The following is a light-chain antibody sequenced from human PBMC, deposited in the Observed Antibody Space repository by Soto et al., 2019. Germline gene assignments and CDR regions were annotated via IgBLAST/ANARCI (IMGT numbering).Light chain of an antibody. J-gene: IGLJ3*02. CDR3: SSDTINHTPL. CDR1: GSDIGDYNF. Sequence: QSVLTQPASVSGSPGQSITISCIGTGSDIGDYNFVSWYQHHPGKAPKLLIYEVTNRPSGISYRFSGSKSGNTASLTISGLQAEDEADYFCSSDTINHTPLFGGGTKLTVL. CDR2: EVT. V-gene: IGLV2-14*01.